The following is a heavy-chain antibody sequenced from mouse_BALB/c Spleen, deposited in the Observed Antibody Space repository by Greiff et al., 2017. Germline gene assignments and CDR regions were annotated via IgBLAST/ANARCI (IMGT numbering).Heavy chain of an antibody. Sequence: EVMLVESGGGLVQPGGSRKLSCAASGFTFSSFGMHWVRQAPEKGLEWVAYISSGSSTIYYADTVKGRFTISRDNPKNTLFLQMTSLRSEDTAMYYCARSLTTVVAVYWYFDVWGAGTTVTVSS. V-gene: IGHV5-17*02. CDR3: ARSLTTVVAVYWYFDV. D-gene: IGHD1-1*01. CDR1: GFTFSSFG. J-gene: IGHJ1*01. CDR2: ISSGSSTI.